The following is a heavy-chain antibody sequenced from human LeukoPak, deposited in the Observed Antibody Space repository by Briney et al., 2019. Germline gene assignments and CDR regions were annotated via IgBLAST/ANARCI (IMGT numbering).Heavy chain of an antibody. CDR1: GFSFSSFA. V-gene: IGHV3-23*01. D-gene: IGHD1-1*01. Sequence: PGGSLRLSCAASGFSFSSFAMSWVRQAPGKGLEWVSSISGSGGSTNNADSVKGRFTISRDNSKNTLYLQMNSLRAEDTAVYYCAKSLDTPLASGYYYYGMDVWGQGTTVTVSS. CDR3: AKSLDTPLASGYYYYGMDV. CDR2: ISGSGGST. J-gene: IGHJ6*02.